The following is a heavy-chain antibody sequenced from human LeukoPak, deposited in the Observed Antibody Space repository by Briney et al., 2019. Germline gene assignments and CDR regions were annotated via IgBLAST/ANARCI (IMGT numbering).Heavy chain of an antibody. CDR2: INSDGSSA. J-gene: IGHJ2*01. V-gene: IGHV3-74*01. CDR3: ARGSPTPNSRYFDL. D-gene: IGHD4-11*01. CDR1: EFTFNDYL. Sequence: GGSLRLSCEASEFTFNDYLMHWVRQGPGKGLVWVSRINSDGSSASYADSVKGRFTISRDNAKNTLYLQMNSLRAEDTAVYYCARGSPTPNSRYFDLWGRGTLVTVSS.